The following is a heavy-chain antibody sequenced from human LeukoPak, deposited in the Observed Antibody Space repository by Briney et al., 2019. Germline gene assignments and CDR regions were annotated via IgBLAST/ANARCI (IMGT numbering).Heavy chain of an antibody. J-gene: IGHJ3*02. D-gene: IGHD6-25*01. CDR1: GSSFTSHW. V-gene: IGHV5-51*07. CDR2: IYPSDSNT. CDR3: ARRESGAFDI. Sequence: GASLQISCKGSGSSFTSHWIGWVHQLPGKGEEWMGIIYPSDSNTRYSPYSKGQITISADKSTSTAYLQWSSLKASDSAMYYCARRESGAFDIWGQGTMVTVS.